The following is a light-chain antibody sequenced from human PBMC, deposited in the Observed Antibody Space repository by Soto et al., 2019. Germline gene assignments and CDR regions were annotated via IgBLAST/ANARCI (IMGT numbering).Light chain of an antibody. CDR3: QKYNSAPLT. CDR1: HGIAPY. Sequence: DVQMTQSPSSLSAFVGDGVTITCRASHGIAPYLAWFQQKPGKVPKLLIYATSTLQSGVPSRFSGSGSGTDFTLTITSLQPEDVATYYCQKYNSAPLTFGGGTKV. J-gene: IGKJ4*01. CDR2: ATS. V-gene: IGKV1-27*01.